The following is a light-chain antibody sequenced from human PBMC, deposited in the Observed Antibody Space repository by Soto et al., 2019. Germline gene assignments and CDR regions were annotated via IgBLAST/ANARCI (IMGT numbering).Light chain of an antibody. J-gene: IGKJ1*01. CDR3: QQYHSFPPT. CDR2: DAS. Sequence: VIWMTQSPSLLTASVGDRVTISCGVSQGIINYLAWYRHKPGKAPDVLIFDASSLENGVPSRFSGSGSGTHFTLTISRLQSEAFATYYCQQYHSFPPTFGQGTKVEVE. CDR1: QGIINY. V-gene: IGKV1D-8*01.